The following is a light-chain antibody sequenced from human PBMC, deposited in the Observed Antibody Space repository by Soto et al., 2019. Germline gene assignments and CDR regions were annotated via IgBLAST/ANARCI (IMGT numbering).Light chain of an antibody. J-gene: IGLJ3*02. CDR3: SSYTSSSTLGV. CDR1: SSDVGGYNF. CDR2: EVS. Sequence: QLVLTQPASVSGSPGQSITISCTGTSSDVGGYNFVSWYQQHPGKAPKLMIYEVSNRPSGVSNRFSGSKSGKTASLTISGLQAEDEADYYCSSYTSSSTLGVFGGGTKLTVL. V-gene: IGLV2-14*01.